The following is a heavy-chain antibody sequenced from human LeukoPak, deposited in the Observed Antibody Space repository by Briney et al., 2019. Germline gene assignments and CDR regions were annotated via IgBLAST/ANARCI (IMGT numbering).Heavy chain of an antibody. CDR3: ASFEVGA. J-gene: IGHJ5*02. Sequence: ASVKVSCKAGGYNFNTYDINWVRQAPGQGLEWMGWMDPKTGDTGYAQKFQGRVTMTRETSTSTAYMELSSLRSEDTAVYYCASFEVGAWGQGTLVTVSS. V-gene: IGHV1-8*01. D-gene: IGHD3-10*01. CDR1: GYNFNTYD. CDR2: MDPKTGDT.